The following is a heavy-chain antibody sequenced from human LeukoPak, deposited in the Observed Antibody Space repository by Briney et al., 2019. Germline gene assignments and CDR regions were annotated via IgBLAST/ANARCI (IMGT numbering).Heavy chain of an antibody. CDR1: GFTFSSYE. CDR2: ISSSGSTI. CDR3: AKDSNKGYSYGPNWFDP. J-gene: IGHJ5*02. V-gene: IGHV3-48*03. Sequence: GGSLRLSCAASGFTFSSYEMNWVRQAPGKGLEWVSYISSSGSTIYYADSVKGRFTISRDNSKNTLYLQMNSLRAEDTAVYYCAKDSNKGYSYGPNWFDPWGQGTLVTVSS. D-gene: IGHD5-18*01.